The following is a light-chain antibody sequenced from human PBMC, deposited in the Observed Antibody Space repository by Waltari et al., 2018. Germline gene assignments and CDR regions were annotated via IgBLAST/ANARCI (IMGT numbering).Light chain of an antibody. CDR3: MQGTHWPRT. CDR2: AVS. Sequence: DVVMTQSPLSLPVTLGQPASISCRSSQSLVYTNGNTYLNWFQQRPGQSPRRLIYAVSKRDSGVPDRFSGRGSGTDFTLKISRVEADDVGFYYCMQGTHWPRTFGQGTKVEIK. V-gene: IGKV2-30*01. CDR1: QSLVYTNGNTY. J-gene: IGKJ1*01.